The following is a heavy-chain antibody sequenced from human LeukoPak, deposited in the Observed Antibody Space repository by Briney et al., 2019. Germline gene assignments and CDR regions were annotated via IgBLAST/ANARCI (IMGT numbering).Heavy chain of an antibody. D-gene: IGHD3-10*01. Sequence: GGSLRLSCAASGFTVSSNYMSWVRQAPGKGLEWVSVIYSGGSTYYADSVKGRFTISRDNSKNTLYLQMNSLRAEDTAVYYCARSSFPVGWFDPWGQGTLVTVSS. CDR3: ARSSFPVGWFDP. V-gene: IGHV3-66*01. CDR2: IYSGGST. J-gene: IGHJ5*02. CDR1: GFTVSSNY.